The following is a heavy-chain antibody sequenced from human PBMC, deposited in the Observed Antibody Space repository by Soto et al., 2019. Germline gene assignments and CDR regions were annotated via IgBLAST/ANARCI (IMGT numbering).Heavy chain of an antibody. CDR2: IYYSGST. CDR1: GGSISSSSYY. V-gene: IGHV4-39*01. CDR3: ARQSPNYDTLGRFDY. J-gene: IGHJ4*02. Sequence: PSETLSLTCTVSGGSISSSSYYWGWIRQPPGKGLEWIGSIYYSGSTYYNPSLKSRVTISVDTSKNQFSLKLSSVTAADTAVYYCARQSPNYDTLGRFDYWGQGTLVTVSS. D-gene: IGHD3-9*01.